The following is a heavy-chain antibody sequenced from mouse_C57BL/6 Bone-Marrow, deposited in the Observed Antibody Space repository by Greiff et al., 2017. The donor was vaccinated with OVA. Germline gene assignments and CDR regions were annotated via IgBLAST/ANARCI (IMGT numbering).Heavy chain of an antibody. CDR1: GFTFSSYA. J-gene: IGHJ3*01. CDR2: ISRGGGYI. V-gene: IGHV5-9-1*02. Sequence: EVKLVESGEGLVKPGGSLKLSCAASGFTFSSYAMSWVRQTPEKRLEWVAYISRGGGYIYYADTVKGRFTISRDNARNTLYLQMSSLKSEDTAMYYCTRGRDSSGPFAYWGQGTLVTVSA. D-gene: IGHD3-2*02. CDR3: TRGRDSSGPFAY.